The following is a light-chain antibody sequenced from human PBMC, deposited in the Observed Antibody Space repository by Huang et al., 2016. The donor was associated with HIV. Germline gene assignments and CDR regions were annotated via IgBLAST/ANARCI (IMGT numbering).Light chain of an antibody. Sequence: EIVLTQSPGTLSLSPVERATLSCRASQSVSSRYLYWYQQKPGQAPMLLVSGASSRATGIPDRCSGSGCGTDFTLTISRLEPEDFAVYCCQQYGSSPTFGQGTKVEIK. CDR1: QSVSSRY. J-gene: IGKJ1*01. CDR2: GAS. CDR3: QQYGSSPT. V-gene: IGKV3-20*01.